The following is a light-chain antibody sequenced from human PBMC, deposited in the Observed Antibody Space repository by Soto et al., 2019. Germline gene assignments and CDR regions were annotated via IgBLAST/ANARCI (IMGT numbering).Light chain of an antibody. Sequence: DIVMTQSPDPLAVSLGERATINCESSQSVLFTSNNKNYLAWYQQKPGQPPKLLLSWASARESGVPERFSGSGSGTLFTLSISSLQAEDVAVYYCQQYYTLPLTFGGRTKVDI. CDR3: QQYYTLPLT. CDR2: WAS. V-gene: IGKV4-1*01. J-gene: IGKJ4*01. CDR1: QSVLFTSNNKNY.